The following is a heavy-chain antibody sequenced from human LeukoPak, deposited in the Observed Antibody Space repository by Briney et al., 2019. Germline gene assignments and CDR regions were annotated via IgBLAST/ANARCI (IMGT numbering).Heavy chain of an antibody. CDR1: GGSISSYY. D-gene: IGHD3-3*01. CDR3: AASLGGYGFWSGSTYNWFDP. V-gene: IGHV4-59*01. CDR2: IYYSGST. Sequence: PSETLSLTCTVSGGSISSYYWSWIRQPPGKGLEWIGYIYYSGSTNYNPSLKSRVTISVDTSKNQFSLKLSSVTAADTAVYYCAASLGGYGFWSGSTYNWFDPWGQGTLVTVSS. J-gene: IGHJ5*02.